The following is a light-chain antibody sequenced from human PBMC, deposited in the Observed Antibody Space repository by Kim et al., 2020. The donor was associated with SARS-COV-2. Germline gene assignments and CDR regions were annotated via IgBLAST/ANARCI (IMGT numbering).Light chain of an antibody. CDR3: QAWDSTVV. J-gene: IGLJ2*01. CDR1: KLGDKY. CDR2: QDS. Sequence: VSVSPGQTASITCSGDKLGDKYACWYQQKPGQSPVLVIYQDSKRPSGIPERLSGSNSGNTATLTISGTQAMDEADYYCQAWDSTVVFGGGTKLTVL. V-gene: IGLV3-1*01.